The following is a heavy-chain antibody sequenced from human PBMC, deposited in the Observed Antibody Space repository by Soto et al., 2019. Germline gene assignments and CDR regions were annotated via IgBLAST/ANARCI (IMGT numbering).Heavy chain of an antibody. Sequence: GGSLRLSCAASGFTFSSYAMSWVRQAPGKGLEWVSAISGSGGSTYYADSVKGRFTISRDNSKNTLYLQMNSLRAEDPAIFYFASRNTYYYDSSGYYYFDYWGQGTLVTVSS. V-gene: IGHV3-23*01. CDR1: GFTFSSYA. J-gene: IGHJ4*02. D-gene: IGHD3-22*01. CDR3: ASRNTYYYDSSGYYYFDY. CDR2: ISGSGGST.